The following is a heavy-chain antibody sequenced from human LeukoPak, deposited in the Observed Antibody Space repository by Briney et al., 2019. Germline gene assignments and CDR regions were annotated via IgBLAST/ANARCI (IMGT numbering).Heavy chain of an antibody. CDR3: ARDRADYYDIYFDY. CDR1: GGSFSGYY. CDR2: INHSGST. D-gene: IGHD3-22*01. V-gene: IGHV4-34*01. Sequence: SETLSLTCAVYGGSFSGYYWSWIRQPPGKGLEWIGEINHSGSTNYNPSLKSRVTISVDTSKNQFSLKLSSVTAADTAVYYCARDRADYYDIYFDYWGQGTLVTVSS. J-gene: IGHJ4*02.